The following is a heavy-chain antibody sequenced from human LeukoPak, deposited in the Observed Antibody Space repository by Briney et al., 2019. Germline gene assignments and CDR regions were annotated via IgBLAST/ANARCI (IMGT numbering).Heavy chain of an antibody. CDR2: INPSGGST. D-gene: IGHD3-10*01. CDR1: GYTFTSYY. V-gene: IGHV1-46*01. CDR3: ARDTPEYYYGSAPFDP. J-gene: IGHJ5*02. Sequence: GASVKVSCKASGYTFTSYYMHWVRQAPGQGLEWMGIINPSGGSTSHAQKFQGRVTMTRDTSTSTVYMELSSLRSEDTAVYYCARDTPEYYYGSAPFDPWGQGTLVTVSS.